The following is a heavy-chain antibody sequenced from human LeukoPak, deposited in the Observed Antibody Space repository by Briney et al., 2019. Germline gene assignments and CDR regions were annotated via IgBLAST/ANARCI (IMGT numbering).Heavy chain of an antibody. CDR2: IYYSGST. V-gene: IGHV4-39*07. D-gene: IGHD3-22*01. J-gene: IGHJ4*02. CDR3: ARDRLQYYYDSSGYYSFDY. Sequence: SETLSLTCTVSGGSISSYYWSWIRQPPGKGLEWIGSIYYSGSTYYNPSLKSRVTMSVDTSKNQFSLKLSSVTAADTAVYYCARDRLQYYYDSSGYYSFDYWGQGTLVTVSS. CDR1: GGSISSYY.